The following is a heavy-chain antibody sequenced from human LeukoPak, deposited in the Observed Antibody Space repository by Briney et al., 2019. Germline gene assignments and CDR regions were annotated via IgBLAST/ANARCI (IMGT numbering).Heavy chain of an antibody. CDR2: ISYDGSNK. V-gene: IGHV3-30*03. J-gene: IGHJ4*02. D-gene: IGHD2-2*01. CDR3: ARWSRSCSSTSCLFDY. Sequence: GRSLRLSCAASGFTFSSYGMHWVRQAPGKGLEWVAVISYDGSNKYYADSVKGRFTISRDNSKNTLYLQMNSLRADDTAVYYCARWSRSCSSTSCLFDYWGQGTLVTVSS. CDR1: GFTFSSYG.